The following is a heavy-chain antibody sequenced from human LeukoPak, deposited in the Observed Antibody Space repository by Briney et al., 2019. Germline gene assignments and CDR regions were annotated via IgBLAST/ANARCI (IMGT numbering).Heavy chain of an antibody. D-gene: IGHD4-17*01. CDR3: TKDTAVTTYPYYYYMDV. J-gene: IGHJ6*03. V-gene: IGHV3-9*01. CDR2: ISWNSGSI. CDR1: GFTFDDYA. Sequence: LKLSCAASGFTFDDYAMHWVRQAPGKGLEWVSGISWNSGSIGYAASVEGRFTTSRNKANNSLYLQMNSQRGEDTALNVRTKDTAVTTYPYYYYMDVWGKGTTVT.